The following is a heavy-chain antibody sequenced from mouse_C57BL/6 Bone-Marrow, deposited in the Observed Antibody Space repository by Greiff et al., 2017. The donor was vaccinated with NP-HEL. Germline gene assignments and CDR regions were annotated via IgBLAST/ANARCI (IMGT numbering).Heavy chain of an antibody. CDR2: ISNGGGST. J-gene: IGHJ2*01. CDR3: ARQGITTVVAFDY. D-gene: IGHD1-1*01. Sequence: DVKLVESGGGLVQPGGSLKLSCAASGFTFSDYYMYWVRQTPEKRLEWLAYISNGGGSTYYPDTVKGRFTISRDNAKNTLYLQMSRLKSEDTAMYYCARQGITTVVAFDYWGQGTTLTVSS. CDR1: GFTFSDYY. V-gene: IGHV5-12*01.